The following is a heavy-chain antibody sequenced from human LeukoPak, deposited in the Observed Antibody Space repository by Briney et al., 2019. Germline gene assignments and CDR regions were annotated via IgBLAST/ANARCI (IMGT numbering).Heavy chain of an antibody. Sequence: GRSLRLSCAASGFTFSNYWMHWVRQAPGKGLVWVSLINSDGSTTSYADPVKGRFTISRDNAKDTVYLQMNNLRVDDTAVYYCARDYSGSPDQWGRGTLITVSS. V-gene: IGHV3-74*01. CDR3: ARDYSGSPDQ. D-gene: IGHD3-10*01. J-gene: IGHJ4*02. CDR2: INSDGSTT. CDR1: GFTFSNYW.